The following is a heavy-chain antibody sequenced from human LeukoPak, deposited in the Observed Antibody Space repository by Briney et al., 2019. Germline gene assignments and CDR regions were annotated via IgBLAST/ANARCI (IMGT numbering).Heavy chain of an antibody. D-gene: IGHD6-6*01. CDR3: SNGIYSSSY. CDR2: IDQDGSEQ. Sequence: GGSLRLSCAASGSIFSNYWMSWVRQAPGKGLEWVANIDQDGSEQYYLDSVEGRFTISRDNAKNSLYLQMDNLRAEDTAVYYCSNGIYSSSYWGRGTLVTVSS. V-gene: IGHV3-7*01. CDR1: GSIFSNYW. J-gene: IGHJ4*02.